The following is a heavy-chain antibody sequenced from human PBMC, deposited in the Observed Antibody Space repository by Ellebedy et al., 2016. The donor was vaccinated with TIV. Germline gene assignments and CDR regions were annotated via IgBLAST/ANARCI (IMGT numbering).Heavy chain of an antibody. V-gene: IGHV3-53*01. J-gene: IGHJ3*02. CDR1: GVNVSSNY. Sequence: GGSLRLXXAASGVNVSSNYMSWVRQAPGKGLEWVSIIYSDGSTHYADSVKGRFTLSRDISKNTLFLQMNSLRAEDTAVYYCARAKRGSYYSAFDIWGQGTMVTVSS. CDR2: IYSDGST. D-gene: IGHD1-26*01. CDR3: ARAKRGSYYSAFDI.